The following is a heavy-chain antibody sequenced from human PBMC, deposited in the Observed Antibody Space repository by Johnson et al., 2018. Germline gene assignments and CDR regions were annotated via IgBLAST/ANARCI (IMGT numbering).Heavy chain of an antibody. D-gene: IGHD1-1*01. CDR2: IKKEGSEK. Sequence: VQLMQSGGGLVQPGGSLRLSCAASGFTISSYWMTWVRQAPGKGREWVANIKKEGSEKDYVDSVKGRFTIYRDNAKNSLYLQMNSLRAEDTAVYYCARKYNWNDASLMADVFDIWGQVTMVTVSS. J-gene: IGHJ3*02. V-gene: IGHV3-7*01. CDR1: GFTISSYW. CDR3: ARKYNWNDASLMADVFDI.